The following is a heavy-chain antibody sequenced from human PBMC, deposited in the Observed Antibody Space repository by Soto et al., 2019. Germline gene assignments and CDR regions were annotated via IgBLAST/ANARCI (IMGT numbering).Heavy chain of an antibody. V-gene: IGHV4-4*02. D-gene: IGHD6-6*01. Sequence: SETLSLTCAVSDGSISSTNWWTWVRQPPGKGLEWIGDIYYDGNTYYNPSLKSRVTISLDTSKNQFSLRLNSVTAADTAVYYCARSSITPRLFMYPFDYWGQGTLVTVSS. CDR1: DGSISSTNW. J-gene: IGHJ4*02. CDR3: ARSSITPRLFMYPFDY. CDR2: IYYDGNT.